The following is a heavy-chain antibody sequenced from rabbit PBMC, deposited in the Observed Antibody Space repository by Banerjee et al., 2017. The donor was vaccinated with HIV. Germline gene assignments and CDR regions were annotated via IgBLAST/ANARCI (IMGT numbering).Heavy chain of an antibody. CDR1: GFDLNNYY. CDR3: ARDPSYDEYGDSLYYFDL. CDR2: IYIGGVIT. Sequence: QEQLVESGGGLVQPGASLTLTCKASGFDLNNYYYMCWVRQAPGKGPEWIACIYIGGVITHYASWVNGRFTISRSTSLITVTLQMTSLTAADTATYFCARDPSYDEYGDSLYYFDLWGPGTLVTVS. D-gene: IGHD2-1*01. J-gene: IGHJ4*01. V-gene: IGHV1S47*01.